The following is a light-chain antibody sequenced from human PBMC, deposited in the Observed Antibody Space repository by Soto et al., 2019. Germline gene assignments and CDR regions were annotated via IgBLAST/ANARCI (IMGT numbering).Light chain of an antibody. Sequence: QSVLTQPPSASGTPGQSITISCSGRSSNIGTNYVYWYQHLPGRAPKLLIYKNSQRPSGVPDRFSGSKSGTSASLAISGLRSGDEADYYCATWDGTLRGWVFGGGTKLTVL. J-gene: IGLJ3*02. V-gene: IGLV1-47*01. CDR2: KNS. CDR1: SSNIGTNY. CDR3: ATWDGTLRGWV.